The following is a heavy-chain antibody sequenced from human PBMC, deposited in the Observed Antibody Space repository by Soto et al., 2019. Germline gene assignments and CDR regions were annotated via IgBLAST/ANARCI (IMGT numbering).Heavy chain of an antibody. Sequence: ASVKVSCTASGYAFTSYGISWVRQAPGQGLEWMGWISAYNGNTNYAQKLQGRVTTTTDTSTSTAYMELRSLRSEDTAVYYCARVGVWGPWAEYWGQGTLVTVSS. CDR1: GYAFTSYG. J-gene: IGHJ4*02. V-gene: IGHV1-18*01. CDR2: ISAYNGNT. CDR3: ARVGVWGPWAEY. D-gene: IGHD3-16*01.